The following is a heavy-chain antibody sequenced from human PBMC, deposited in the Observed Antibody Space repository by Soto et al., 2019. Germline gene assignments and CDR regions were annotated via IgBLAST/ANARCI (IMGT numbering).Heavy chain of an antibody. J-gene: IGHJ4*02. CDR2: ISPMFGAA. CDR1: GGTFNTYA. V-gene: IGHV1-69*19. CDR3: AREVQVHTPAFVY. Sequence: QVQLVQSGAEMKKPGSSVKVSCQSSGGTFNTYAMNWVRQAPGQGPEWMGDISPMFGAANYAPKLQGRVTSTADESTGTSYLQLSSLTSEDTALYFCAREVQVHTPAFVYWGQGTLVTVSS. D-gene: IGHD3-10*01.